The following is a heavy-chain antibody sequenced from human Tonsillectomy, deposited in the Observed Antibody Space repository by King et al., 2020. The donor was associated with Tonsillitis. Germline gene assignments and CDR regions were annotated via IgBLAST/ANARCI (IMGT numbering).Heavy chain of an antibody. CDR1: GDTFSSHG. Sequence: QLVQSGAEVQKPGSSVKVSCKASGDTFSSHGVSWVRQAPGQGLEWMGGIIPLFGTTHYAPKFHGRVIITADESTSTAYMELSSLRFEDTAVYYCARDSTEMLAMDVWGQGTTVTVSS. CDR3: ARDSTEMLAMDV. J-gene: IGHJ6*02. CDR2: IIPLFGTT. D-gene: IGHD3-10*02. V-gene: IGHV1-69*12.